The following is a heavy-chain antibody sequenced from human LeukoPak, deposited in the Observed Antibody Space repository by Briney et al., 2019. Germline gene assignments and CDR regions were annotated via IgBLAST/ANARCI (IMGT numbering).Heavy chain of an antibody. J-gene: IGHJ5*02. CDR2: IYPGDSDT. CDR3: ARQRYSSSWPNWFDP. CDR1: GYSFTSYW. Sequence: GESLKISCKGSGYSFTSYWIGWVRQMPGKGPEWMGIIYPGDSDTRYSPSFQGQVTISADKSISTAYLQWSSLKASDTAMYYCARQRYSSSWPNWFDPWGQGTLVTVSS. D-gene: IGHD6-13*01. V-gene: IGHV5-51*01.